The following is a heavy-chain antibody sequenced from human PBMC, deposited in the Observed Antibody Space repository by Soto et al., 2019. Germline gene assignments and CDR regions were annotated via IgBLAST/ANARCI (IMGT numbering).Heavy chain of an antibody. J-gene: IGHJ6*02. Sequence: ASVKVSCKAIGYSFTRHYMHWVRQAPGQGLEWMGTIFPGGVNIAYAQKFEGRVTMTKDTTTSTVYMELNSLTSEDTTVYYCARAIFSQVVVVAATYYYYYGMYVWG. CDR1: GYSFTRHY. CDR2: IFPGGVNI. V-gene: IGHV1-46*01. CDR3: ARAIFSQVVVVAATYYYYYGMYV. D-gene: IGHD2-15*01.